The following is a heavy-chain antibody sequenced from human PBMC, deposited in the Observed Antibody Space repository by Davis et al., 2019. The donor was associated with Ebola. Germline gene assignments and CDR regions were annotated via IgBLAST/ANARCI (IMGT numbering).Heavy chain of an antibody. CDR2: IKQDGSEK. CDR1: GFTFSSYW. V-gene: IGHV3-7*01. CDR3: ARGGDIVVVPAAKDYYGMDV. J-gene: IGHJ6*02. Sequence: GESLKISCAASGFTFSSYWMSWVRQAPGKGLEWVANIKQDGSEKYYVDSVKGRFTISRDNTKNSLYLQMNSLRAEDTAVYYCARGGDIVVVPAAKDYYGMDVWGQGTTVTVSS. D-gene: IGHD2-2*01.